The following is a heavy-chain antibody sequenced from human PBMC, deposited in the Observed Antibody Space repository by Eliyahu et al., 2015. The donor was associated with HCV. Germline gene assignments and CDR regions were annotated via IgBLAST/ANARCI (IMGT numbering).Heavy chain of an antibody. J-gene: IGHJ4*02. V-gene: IGHV4-59*01. D-gene: IGHD2-15*01. Sequence: QVQLQESGPGLVKPSETLSLTCTVSGGSXSSYXWSWIRQPPGKGLEWIGYIYYSGSTNYNPSLKSRVTISVDTSKNQFSLKLSSVTAADTAVYYCARDERGGGGCSGGSCYSFGYWGQGTLVTVSS. CDR3: ARDERGGGGCSGGSCYSFGY. CDR1: GGSXSSYX. CDR2: IYYSGST.